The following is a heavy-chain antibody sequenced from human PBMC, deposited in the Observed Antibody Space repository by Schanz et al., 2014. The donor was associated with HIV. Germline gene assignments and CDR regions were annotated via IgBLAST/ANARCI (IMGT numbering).Heavy chain of an antibody. Sequence: EVQLVESGGGLIQRGGSLRLSCAASGFTFSSYAMSWVRQAPGKGLEWVSAISGSGGSTYYADSVKGRFTISRDNSKNTLYLQMNSLRAEDTAVYYCAKDEGGGYYYYGMDVWGQGTTVTVSS. CDR3: AKDEGGGYYYYGMDV. CDR2: ISGSGGST. J-gene: IGHJ6*02. V-gene: IGHV3-23*04. D-gene: IGHD3-16*01. CDR1: GFTFSSYA.